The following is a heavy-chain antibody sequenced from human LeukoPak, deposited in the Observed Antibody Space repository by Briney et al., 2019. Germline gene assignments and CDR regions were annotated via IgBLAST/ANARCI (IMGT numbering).Heavy chain of an antibody. CDR3: AREKSRGGDFYGMDV. D-gene: IGHD2-15*01. CDR2: TYSGGVT. Sequence: GGSLRLSCAASGLTVSTKYMSWVRQSPVKGLEWVSITYSGGVTYYADSVRGRFTISRDNSKNTMDLQMDSLRADDTAIYYCAREKSRGGDFYGMDVWGQGTTVTVSS. CDR1: GLTVSTKY. V-gene: IGHV3-53*01. J-gene: IGHJ6*02.